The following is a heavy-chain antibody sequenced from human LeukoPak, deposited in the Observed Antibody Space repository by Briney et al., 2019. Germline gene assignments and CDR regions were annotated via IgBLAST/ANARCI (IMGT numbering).Heavy chain of an antibody. J-gene: IGHJ4*02. D-gene: IGHD5-12*01. CDR1: GFTFSDYY. V-gene: IGHV3-7*01. Sequence: GGSLRLSCAASGFTFSDYYMSWIRQAPGKGLEWVANIKQDGSEKYYVDSVKGRFTISRDNAKNSLYLQMNSLRAEDTAVYYCARDSGGGLVATTIFDYWGQGTLVTVSS. CDR2: IKQDGSEK. CDR3: ARDSGGGLVATTIFDY.